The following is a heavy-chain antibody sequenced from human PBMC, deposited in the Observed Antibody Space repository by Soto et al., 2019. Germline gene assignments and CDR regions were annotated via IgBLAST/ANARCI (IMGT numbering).Heavy chain of an antibody. CDR1: GGSFSGYY. V-gene: IGHV4-34*01. D-gene: IGHD3-10*01. J-gene: IGHJ4*02. CDR3: ARSITMVRGVTPFDY. Sequence: QVKLQQWGAGLLKPSETLSLTCAVYGGSFSGYYWSWIRQPPGKGLEWIGEINHSGSTNYNPSLKSRVTISVDTSKNRCSLKLSSVTAADTAVYYCARSITMVRGVTPFDYWGQGTLVTVSS. CDR2: INHSGST.